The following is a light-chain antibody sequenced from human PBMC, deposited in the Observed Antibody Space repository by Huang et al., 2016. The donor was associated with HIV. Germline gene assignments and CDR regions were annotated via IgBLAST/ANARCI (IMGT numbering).Light chain of an antibody. CDR3: HQYCHTPHT. J-gene: IGKJ2*01. Sequence: DIVMTQSPDSLAVSLGENNTIICKSSQSVLYSSNNKNYLSWYQQKPVQPPNLLIYCASTRESGVPGRFSGSGSGTDFTLTISSLQAEDVAVYYCHQYCHTPHTFGQGTKLEIK. CDR2: CAS. V-gene: IGKV4-1*01. CDR1: QSVLYSSNNKNY.